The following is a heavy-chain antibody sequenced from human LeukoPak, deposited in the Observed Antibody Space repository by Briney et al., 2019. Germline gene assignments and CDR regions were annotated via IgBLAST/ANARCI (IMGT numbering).Heavy chain of an antibody. CDR3: AKAYYGSGSPLDWFDP. Sequence: GRSLRLSCAASGFTFSSYGMHWVRQAPGKGLEWVAIISYDGSKKYYGDSVKGRFTISRDNSTNTLYLQMNSLRAEDTAVYYCAKAYYGSGSPLDWFDPWGQGTLVTVSS. CDR1: GFTFSSYG. J-gene: IGHJ5*02. D-gene: IGHD3-10*01. V-gene: IGHV3-30*18. CDR2: ISYDGSKK.